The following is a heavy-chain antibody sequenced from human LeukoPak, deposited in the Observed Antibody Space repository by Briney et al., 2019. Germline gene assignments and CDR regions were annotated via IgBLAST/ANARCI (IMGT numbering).Heavy chain of an antibody. CDR1: GFTFSFYD. CDR2: INVKSGTT. V-gene: IGHV3-23*01. CDR3: AKPVSGGLAVTADWFHP. Sequence: HPGGSLRLSRAASGFTFSFYDMSWLRQPPGKGLEWVSTINVKSGTTSYAACVRCRFTISRDNSKNTLYLQVNTLRADDTATYYGAKPVSGGLAVTADWFHPWGQGTLVVVSS. D-gene: IGHD6-19*01. J-gene: IGHJ5*01.